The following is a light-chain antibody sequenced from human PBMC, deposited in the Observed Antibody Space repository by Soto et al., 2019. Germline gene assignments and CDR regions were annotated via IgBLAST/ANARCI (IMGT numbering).Light chain of an antibody. CDR2: YAS. Sequence: EMVMTQSPATLSVSPGERVTLSCRASESVHRNLAWYQQKPGQGPSLLIYYASTRATGVPDRFTGSGSGTEFTLTISSLQSEDVGVYHCQHYSNWPPTFGPGTKVELK. CDR3: QHYSNWPPT. J-gene: IGKJ3*01. V-gene: IGKV3-15*01. CDR1: ESVHRN.